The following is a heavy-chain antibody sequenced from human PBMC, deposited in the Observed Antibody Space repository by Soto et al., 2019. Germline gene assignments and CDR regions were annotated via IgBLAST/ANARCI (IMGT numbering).Heavy chain of an antibody. CDR3: AKIGIPRSILYYYGMDV. CDR1: GFTFSSYA. Sequence: HPGGSLRLSCAASGFTFSSYAMSWVRQAPGKGLEWVSAISGSGGSTYYADSVKGRFTISRDNSKNTLYLQMNSLRAEDTAVYYCAKIGIPRSILYYYGMDVWGQGTTVTVSS. V-gene: IGHV3-23*01. CDR2: ISGSGGST. D-gene: IGHD4-17*01. J-gene: IGHJ6*02.